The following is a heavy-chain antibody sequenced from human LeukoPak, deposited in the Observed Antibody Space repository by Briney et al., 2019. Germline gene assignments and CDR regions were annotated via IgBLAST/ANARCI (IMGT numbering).Heavy chain of an antibody. V-gene: IGHV4-59*01. Sequence: PSETLSLTCTVSGGSISSYYWSWIRQPPGKGLEWIGYIYYSGSTNYNPSLKSRVTISVDTSKNQFSLKLSSVTAADTAVYYCARDEYGSGWGWFDPWAREPWSPSPQ. D-gene: IGHD6-19*01. CDR1: GGSISSYY. J-gene: IGHJ5*02. CDR3: ARDEYGSGWGWFDP. CDR2: IYYSGST.